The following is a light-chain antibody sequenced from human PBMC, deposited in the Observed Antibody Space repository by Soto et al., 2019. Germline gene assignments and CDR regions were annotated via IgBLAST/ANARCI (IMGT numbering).Light chain of an antibody. V-gene: IGLV8-61*01. J-gene: IGLJ3*02. CDR3: AAWDDSLNGLV. CDR2: STN. CDR1: SGSVSTSHF. Sequence: QTVVTQEPSFSVSPGGTVTLTCGLRSGSVSTSHFASWYQQTPGQAPRTLIYSTNTRSSGVPDRFSGSIFGNKAALTITGAQADDESDYYCAAWDDSLNGLVFGGGTKLTVL.